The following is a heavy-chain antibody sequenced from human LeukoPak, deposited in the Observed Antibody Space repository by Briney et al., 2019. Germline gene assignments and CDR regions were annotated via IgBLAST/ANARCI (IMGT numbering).Heavy chain of an antibody. J-gene: IGHJ4*02. CDR1: GFTLSSYG. CDR3: AKPPDGYNSGAFGY. D-gene: IGHD5-24*01. Sequence: GGSLRPSCAASGFTLSSYGMHWVRQAPGKGLEWVALIWYDGTNKYYADSVKGRFTISRDNSKTTLYLQMNSLRDEVTAVYYFAKPPDGYNSGAFGYWGQGTLLTVSS. CDR2: IWYDGTNK. V-gene: IGHV3-33*06.